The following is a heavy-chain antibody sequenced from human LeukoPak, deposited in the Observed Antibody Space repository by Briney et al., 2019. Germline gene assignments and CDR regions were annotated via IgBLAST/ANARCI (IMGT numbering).Heavy chain of an antibody. D-gene: IGHD3-22*01. J-gene: IGHJ3*01. CDR1: GFTFSSYA. V-gene: IGHV3-23*01. CDR2: ISGSGGGT. CDR3: AKGYDHYDDGGYYSRPDAFDL. Sequence: GGSLRLSCAASGFTFSSYAMSWVRQVPGKGLEWVSAISGSGGGTFYTDSVKDLFTISRDNSKNTLLLQMNSLRAADTAIYYCAKGYDHYDDGGYYSRPDAFDLWGQGTMVTVSS.